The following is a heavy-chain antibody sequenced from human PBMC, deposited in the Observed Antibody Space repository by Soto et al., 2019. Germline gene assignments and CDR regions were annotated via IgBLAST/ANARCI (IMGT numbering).Heavy chain of an antibody. CDR2: FDPEDGET. D-gene: IGHD2-15*01. CDR3: ATRTEGYCSGVSCWYYFDY. CDR1: GYTLTELS. Sequence: QVQLVQSGAEVKKPGASVKVSCKVSGYTLTELSMHWVRQAPGKGLEWMGCFDPEDGETIYAQKFQGRVTMTEDTSTDTAYMELSSLRSEDTAVYYCATRTEGYCSGVSCWYYFDYWGQGTLVTVSS. J-gene: IGHJ4*02. V-gene: IGHV1-24*01.